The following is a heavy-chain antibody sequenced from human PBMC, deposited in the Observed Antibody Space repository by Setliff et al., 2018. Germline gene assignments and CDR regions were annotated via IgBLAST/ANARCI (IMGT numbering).Heavy chain of an antibody. D-gene: IGHD2-21*01. CDR2: ISGSGGNT. Sequence: PGRSRRLSCAASGFTFSDYAMSWVRQAPGKGLEWVSGISGSGGNTSYADSVKGRFTISRDNSRNTLYLQMNSLRVEDTAIYYCATVYCVFTNCHKGRLDYWGQGTLVTVSS. J-gene: IGHJ4*02. CDR1: GFTFSDYA. V-gene: IGHV3-23*01. CDR3: ATVYCVFTNCHKGRLDY.